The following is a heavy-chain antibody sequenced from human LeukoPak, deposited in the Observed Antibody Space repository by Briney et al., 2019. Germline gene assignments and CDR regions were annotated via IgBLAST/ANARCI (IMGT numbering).Heavy chain of an antibody. V-gene: IGHV1-8*01. Sequence: ASVKVSCKTSGYPFTTYEINWVRQAAGQGLEWMGWVHPNSGNTAYAQKFQGRVTITTDESTSTAYMELSSLRSEDTAVYYCARDNYAGANWFDPWGQGTLVTVSS. CDR2: VHPNSGNT. CDR3: ARDNYAGANWFDP. J-gene: IGHJ5*02. D-gene: IGHD1-1*01. CDR1: GYPFTTYE.